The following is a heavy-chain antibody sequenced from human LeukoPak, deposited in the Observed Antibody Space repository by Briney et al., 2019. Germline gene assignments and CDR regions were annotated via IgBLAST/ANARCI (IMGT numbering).Heavy chain of an antibody. Sequence: GASVKVSCKASGYTFTSYDINWVRQATGQGLEWMGWMNPNSGNTGYAQKFQGRVTTTRNTSISTAYMELSSLRSEDTAVYYCARGHDILTGYYYDPFDYWGQGTLVTVSS. CDR2: MNPNSGNT. CDR1: GYTFTSYD. CDR3: ARGHDILTGYYYDPFDY. V-gene: IGHV1-8*01. J-gene: IGHJ4*02. D-gene: IGHD3-9*01.